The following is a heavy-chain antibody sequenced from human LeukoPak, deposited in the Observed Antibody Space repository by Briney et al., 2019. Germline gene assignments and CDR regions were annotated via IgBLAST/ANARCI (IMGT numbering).Heavy chain of an antibody. D-gene: IGHD2-2*01. J-gene: IGHJ5*02. V-gene: IGHV4-34*01. CDR3: ARGQVPAARGYNWFDP. Sequence: PSETLSLTCAVYGWSFNDYYWNWIRQPPGKGLEWLGEINARGDTSFNPSLKSRVTISVDTSKSQFSLRLTSMIAADTAVYYCARGQVPAARGYNWFDPWGQGTLVTVSS. CDR1: GWSFNDYY. CDR2: INARGDT.